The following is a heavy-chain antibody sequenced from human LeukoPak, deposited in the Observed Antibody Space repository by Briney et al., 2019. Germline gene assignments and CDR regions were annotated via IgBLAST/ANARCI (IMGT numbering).Heavy chain of an antibody. V-gene: IGHV4-34*01. J-gene: IGHJ4*02. CDR3: ARSRGWLQSHPLGY. Sequence: SETLSLTCAVYGGSFSGYYWNWLRQPPGKGLEWIGEIHHSGSTNYNPSLKSRVTISVDTSENQFSLKLTSMTAADTAVYYCARSRGWLQSHPLGYWGQGTLVTASS. CDR2: IHHSGST. CDR1: GGSFSGYY. D-gene: IGHD5-24*01.